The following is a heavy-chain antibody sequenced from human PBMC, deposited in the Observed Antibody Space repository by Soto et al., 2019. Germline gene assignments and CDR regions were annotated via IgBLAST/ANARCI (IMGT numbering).Heavy chain of an antibody. Sequence: ASVKVSCKASGYTFTSYDINWVRQATGQGLEWMGWMNPNSGNTGYAQKFQGRVTMTRNTSISTAYMELSSLRSEDTAVYYCARSLKYRRTPDYWGQGTLVTVSS. CDR1: GYTFTSYD. J-gene: IGHJ4*02. CDR2: MNPNSGNT. V-gene: IGHV1-8*01. CDR3: ARSLKYRRTPDY. D-gene: IGHD3-16*02.